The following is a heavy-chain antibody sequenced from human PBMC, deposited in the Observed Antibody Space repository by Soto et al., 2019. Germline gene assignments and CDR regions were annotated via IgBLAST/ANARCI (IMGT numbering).Heavy chain of an antibody. CDR3: ASSPTALNSVAFDI. Sequence: SETLSLTCTVSGGSISSGGYYWSWIRQHPGKGLEWIGYIYYSGSTYYNPSLKSRVTISVDTSKNQFSLKLSSVTAADTAVYYCASSPTALNSVAFDIWGQGTMVTVSS. V-gene: IGHV4-31*03. CDR1: GGSISSGGYY. CDR2: IYYSGST. J-gene: IGHJ3*02. D-gene: IGHD3-3*02.